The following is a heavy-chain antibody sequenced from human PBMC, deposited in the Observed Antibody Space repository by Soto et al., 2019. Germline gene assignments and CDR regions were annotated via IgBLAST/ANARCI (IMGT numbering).Heavy chain of an antibody. J-gene: IGHJ4*02. Sequence: QVQLVESGGGVVQPGRSLRLSCAASGFTFSSYGMHWVRQAPGKGLEWVAVIWYDGSNKYYADSVKGRFTISRDNSKNTLYLQMNSLRAEDTAVYYCARGRGGVVVQDTLVDYWGQGTLVTVSS. D-gene: IGHD3-10*01. V-gene: IGHV3-33*01. CDR3: ARGRGGVVVQDTLVDY. CDR2: IWYDGSNK. CDR1: GFTFSSYG.